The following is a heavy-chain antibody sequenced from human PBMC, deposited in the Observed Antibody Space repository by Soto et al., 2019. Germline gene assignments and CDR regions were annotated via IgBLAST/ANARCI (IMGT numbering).Heavy chain of an antibody. V-gene: IGHV3-9*01. Sequence: EVQLVESGGGLVQPGRSLRLSCAASGFTFDDYAMHWVRQAPGKGLEWVSGISWNSGSIGYADSVKGRFTISRDNAKNCRCLQRNSLRSEGTGLYYGGLGEYWHGMDVWGQGTTVTVCS. CDR1: GFTFDDYA. CDR2: ISWNSGSI. D-gene: IGHD3-10*01. J-gene: IGHJ6*02. CDR3: GLGEYWHGMDV.